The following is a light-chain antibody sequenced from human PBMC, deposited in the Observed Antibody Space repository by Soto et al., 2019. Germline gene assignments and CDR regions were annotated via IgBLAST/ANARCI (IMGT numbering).Light chain of an antibody. V-gene: IGKV3-15*01. CDR3: QQYNNWIT. Sequence: IMRRQCPATVSGVAGGGGSLSSRASQSVSSNLAWYQQKPGQAPRLLIYGASTRATGIPARFSGSGSGTEFTLTISSLQSEDFAVYYCQQYNNWITFGQGTRLEIK. CDR2: GAS. J-gene: IGKJ5*01. CDR1: QSVSSN.